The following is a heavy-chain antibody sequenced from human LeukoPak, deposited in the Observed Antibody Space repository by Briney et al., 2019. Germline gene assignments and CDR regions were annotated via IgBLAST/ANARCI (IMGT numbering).Heavy chain of an antibody. D-gene: IGHD6-19*01. Sequence: GGSLRLSCAASGFTFSSYGMHWVRQAPGMGLEWVAVIWYDGSNKYYADSVKGRFTISRDNSKNTLYLQMNSLRAEDTAVYYCAKDLAVAGTPDYWGQGTLVTVSS. CDR2: IWYDGSNK. V-gene: IGHV3-30*02. CDR3: AKDLAVAGTPDY. J-gene: IGHJ4*02. CDR1: GFTFSSYG.